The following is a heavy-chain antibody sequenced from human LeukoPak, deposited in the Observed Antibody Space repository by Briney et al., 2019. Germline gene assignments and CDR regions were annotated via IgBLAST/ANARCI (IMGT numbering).Heavy chain of an antibody. CDR3: ARHSGVVGANHFDW. Sequence: PSETLSLTCTVSGASISSYYWSWIRQPPGKGLEWIAYIYYIGYTNYNPSLKSRVAISTDTSRNQFSLKLSSVTAADTAVYYCARHSGVVGANHFDWWGQGTLVTVSS. CDR2: IYYIGYT. CDR1: GASISSYY. J-gene: IGHJ4*02. D-gene: IGHD2-15*01. V-gene: IGHV4-59*08.